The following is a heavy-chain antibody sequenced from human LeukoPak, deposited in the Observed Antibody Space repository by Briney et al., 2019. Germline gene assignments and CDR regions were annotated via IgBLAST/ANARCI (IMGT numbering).Heavy chain of an antibody. CDR3: AKGGVSWQRSCSGGSCINYYYYYYMDV. J-gene: IGHJ6*03. CDR2: ISYDGSNK. Sequence: GGSLRLSCAASGFTFSSYGMHWVRQAPGKGLEWVAVISYDGSNKYYADSVKGRFTISRDNSKNTLYLQMNSLRAEDTAVYYCAKGGVSWQRSCSGGSCINYYYYYYMDVWGKGTTVTVSS. D-gene: IGHD2-15*01. V-gene: IGHV3-30*18. CDR1: GFTFSSYG.